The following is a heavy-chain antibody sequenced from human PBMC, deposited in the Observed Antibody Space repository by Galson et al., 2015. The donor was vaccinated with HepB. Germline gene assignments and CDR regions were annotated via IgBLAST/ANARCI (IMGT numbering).Heavy chain of an antibody. Sequence: QSGAEVKEAGESLRISCKGSGYSFHAYCTCSVHQMPCKGLESIWIIYPDNSDTRYSPSFQGQVTFSADKSISTAYLQWNSLKAPDTAMYYCARYGGESLGAMWFDYWGQGAVVTVS. D-gene: IGHD1-26*01. CDR3: ARYGGESLGAMWFDY. V-gene: IGHV5-51*07. CDR2: IYPDNSDT. CDR1: GYSFHAYC. J-gene: IGHJ4*02.